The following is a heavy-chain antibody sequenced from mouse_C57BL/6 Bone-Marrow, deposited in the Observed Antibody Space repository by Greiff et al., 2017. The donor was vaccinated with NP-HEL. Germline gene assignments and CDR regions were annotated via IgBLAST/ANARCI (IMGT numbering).Heavy chain of an antibody. CDR1: GFTFNTYA. J-gene: IGHJ4*01. Sequence: GGGLVQPKGSLNLSCAAPGFTFNTYAMHWVPQAPGKGLEWVARIRSKSSNYATYYVDSVKDRFTISRDDSQSMLYLQMNNLKTEDTAMYYCVGEGNAMDYWGQGTSVTVSS. CDR3: VGEGNAMDY. V-gene: IGHV10-3*01. CDR2: IRSKSSNYAT.